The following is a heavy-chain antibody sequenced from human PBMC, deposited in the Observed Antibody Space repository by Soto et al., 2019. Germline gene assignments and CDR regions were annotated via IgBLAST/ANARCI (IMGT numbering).Heavy chain of an antibody. V-gene: IGHV4-59*01. D-gene: IGHD1-26*01. Sequence: SETLSLTCTVSGGSISSYYWSWIRQPPGKGLEWIGYIYYSGSTNYNPSLKSRVTISVDTSKNQFSLKLSSVTAADTAVYYCARIGGPTTAGNFDYWGQGTLVTVSS. CDR2: IYYSGST. CDR1: GGSISSYY. CDR3: ARIGGPTTAGNFDY. J-gene: IGHJ4*02.